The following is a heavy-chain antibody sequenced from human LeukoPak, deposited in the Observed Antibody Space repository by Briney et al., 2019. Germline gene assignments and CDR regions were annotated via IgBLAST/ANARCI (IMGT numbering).Heavy chain of an antibody. V-gene: IGHV3-21*01. CDR1: GFTFSSYS. D-gene: IGHD3-22*01. J-gene: IGHJ3*02. CDR2: ISSSSSYI. Sequence: GGSLRLSCAASGFTFSSYSMNWVRQAPGKGLEWVPSISSSSSYIYYADSVKGRFTISRDNAKNSLYLQMNSPRAEDTAVYYCARLANYYDSSGDGFDIWGQGTMVTVSS. CDR3: ARLANYYDSSGDGFDI.